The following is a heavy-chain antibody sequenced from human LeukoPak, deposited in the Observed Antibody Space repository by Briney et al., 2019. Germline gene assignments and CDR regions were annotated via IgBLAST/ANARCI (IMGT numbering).Heavy chain of an antibody. CDR1: GDNVSSNSAN. J-gene: IGHJ4*02. Sequence: SQTLSLTCAISGDNVSSNSANWNWIRQSPSRGLEWLGSTYYRSKWYNDYAVSVKSRMTIIPDTSKNQFSLQLNSVTPDDTALYYCAGDRGVGAAVFFDYWGLGTLVTVSS. V-gene: IGHV6-1*01. D-gene: IGHD6-13*01. CDR2: TYYRSKWYN. CDR3: AGDRGVGAAVFFDY.